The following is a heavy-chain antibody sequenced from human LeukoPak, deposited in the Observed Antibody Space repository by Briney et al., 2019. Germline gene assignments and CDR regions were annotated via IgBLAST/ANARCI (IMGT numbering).Heavy chain of an antibody. CDR2: ISGSGGST. Sequence: WGSLRLSCAASGYTFSSYAISWVRQAPGEGLEWVSVISGSGGSTYYADYVKGRFTISRDNSKNTLNLQITSLRAEDTAVNYFAIDLVPGRNTPFNDGSQGRLVSVSS. D-gene: IGHD4-23*01. CDR3: AIDLVPGRNTPFND. CDR1: GYTFSSYA. J-gene: IGHJ4*02. V-gene: IGHV3-23*01.